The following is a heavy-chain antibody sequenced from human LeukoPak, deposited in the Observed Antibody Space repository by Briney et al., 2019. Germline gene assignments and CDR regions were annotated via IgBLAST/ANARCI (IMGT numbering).Heavy chain of an antibody. CDR2: INPNRGGT. J-gene: IGHJ4*02. CDR1: GYTFTGYY. Sequence: VASEKVSCKASGYTFTGYYMHWVRQAPGQGLEWVGWINPNRGGTNYAQKFQGRVTMTRDTSISTAYMELSRLRSDDTAVYYCARDLGPCSSTSCPQDYWGQGTLVTVSS. CDR3: ARDLGPCSSTSCPQDY. V-gene: IGHV1-2*02. D-gene: IGHD2-2*01.